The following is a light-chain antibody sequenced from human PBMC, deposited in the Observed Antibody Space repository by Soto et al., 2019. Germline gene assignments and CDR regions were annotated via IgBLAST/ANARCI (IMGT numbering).Light chain of an antibody. CDR3: QNYNSAPLT. CDR1: QDISNS. CDR2: ATS. J-gene: IGKJ4*01. Sequence: DIQMTQSPSSLSASVGDRVTITCRASQDISNSLAWYQQKPGEVPKVLIYATSILQSGVPARFSGSGSGTDFTLTISSLQPEDVATHYCQNYNSAPLTFGGGTKVEI. V-gene: IGKV1-27*01.